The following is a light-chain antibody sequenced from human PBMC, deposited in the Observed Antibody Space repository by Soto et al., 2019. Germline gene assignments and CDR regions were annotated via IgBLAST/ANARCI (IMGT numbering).Light chain of an antibody. V-gene: IGLV1-40*01. J-gene: IGLJ1*01. CDR2: GNS. CDR1: SSNIGAGYD. CDR3: QSNDSSLSGVV. Sequence: QSVLTQPPSVSGAPGQRVTISCTGSSSNIGAGYDVHWYQQLPGTAPKLLIYGNSNRPSGVPDRFSGSKSGTSASLAITGLQAEDEADYYCQSNDSSLSGVVFGTGTKLTVL.